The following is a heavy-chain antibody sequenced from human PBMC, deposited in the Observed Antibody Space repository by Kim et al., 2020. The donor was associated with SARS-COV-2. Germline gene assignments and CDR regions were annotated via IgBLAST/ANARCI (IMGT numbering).Heavy chain of an antibody. CDR1: GFTFSSYE. CDR3: ARGDSSGYYGYAFDI. D-gene: IGHD3-22*01. Sequence: GGSLRLSCAASGFTFSSYEMNWVRQAPGKGLEWVSYISSSGSTIYYADSVKGRFTISRDNAKNSLYLQMNSLRAEDTAVYYCARGDSSGYYGYAFDIWGQGTMVTVSS. CDR2: ISSSGSTI. V-gene: IGHV3-48*03. J-gene: IGHJ3*02.